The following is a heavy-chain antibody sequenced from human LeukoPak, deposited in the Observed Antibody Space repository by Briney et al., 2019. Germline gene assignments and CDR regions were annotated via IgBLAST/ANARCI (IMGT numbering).Heavy chain of an antibody. CDR1: GGSISSGSYY. Sequence: SETLSLTCTVSGGSISSGSYYWSWIRQPAGKGLEWIGRIYTSGSTNYNPSLKSRVTMSVDTSKNQFSLKLSSVTAADTAVYYCARVYCSSTSCYPDYWGQGTLVTVSS. D-gene: IGHD2-2*01. CDR2: IYTSGST. J-gene: IGHJ4*02. V-gene: IGHV4-61*02. CDR3: ARVYCSSTSCYPDY.